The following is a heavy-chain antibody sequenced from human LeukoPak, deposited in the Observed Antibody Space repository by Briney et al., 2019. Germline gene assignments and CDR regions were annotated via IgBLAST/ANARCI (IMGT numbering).Heavy chain of an antibody. CDR1: GFTFSSYW. CDR3: AREYYYDYVWGHDY. J-gene: IGHJ4*02. V-gene: IGHV3-7*01. D-gene: IGHD3-16*01. CDR2: IKQDGSEK. Sequence: PGGSLRLSCAASGFTFSSYWMSWVRQAPGKGLEWVANIKQDGSEKYYVDSVKGRFTISRDNAKNSLYLQMNSLRAEDTAVYYCAREYYYDYVWGHDYWGQGTLVTVSS.